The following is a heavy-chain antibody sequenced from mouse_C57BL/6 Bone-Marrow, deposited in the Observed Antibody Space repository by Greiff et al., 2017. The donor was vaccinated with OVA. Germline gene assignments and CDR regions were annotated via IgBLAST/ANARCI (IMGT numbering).Heavy chain of an antibody. D-gene: IGHD3-2*02. V-gene: IGHV1-42*01. Sequence: VQLQQSGPELVKPGASVKISCKASGYSFTGYYMNWVKQSPEKSLEWIGEINPSTGGTTYNQKFKAKATLTVDKSSSTAYMQLKSLTSEDSAVYYYARGGTAQGPYYFDYWGQGTTLTVSS. CDR1: GYSFTGYY. CDR2: INPSTGGT. CDR3: ARGGTAQGPYYFDY. J-gene: IGHJ2*01.